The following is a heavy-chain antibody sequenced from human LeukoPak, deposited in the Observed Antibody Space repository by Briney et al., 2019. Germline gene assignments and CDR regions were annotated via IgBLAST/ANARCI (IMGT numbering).Heavy chain of an antibody. CDR1: GGSVSSGSHY. J-gene: IGHJ3*02. V-gene: IGHV4-61*01. CDR3: ARDPAYYYDSSGYLDAFDI. CDR2: IYYSGST. D-gene: IGHD3-22*01. Sequence: SETLSLTCTVSGGSVSSGSHYWSWIRQPPGKGLEWIGYIYYSGSTNYNPSLKSRFTISVYTSKNQFSLKLSSVTAADTAVYYCARDPAYYYDSSGYLDAFDIWGQGTMVTVSS.